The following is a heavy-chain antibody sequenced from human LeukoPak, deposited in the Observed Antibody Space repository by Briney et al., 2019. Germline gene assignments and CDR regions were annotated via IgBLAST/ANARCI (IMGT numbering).Heavy chain of an antibody. CDR1: GGSISSGGYY. V-gene: IGHV4-31*03. D-gene: IGHD3-22*01. J-gene: IGHJ4*02. CDR3: ARQRSYTSGYFFYDY. CDR2: IYYSGST. Sequence: PSETLSLTCTVSGGSISSGGYYWSWIRQHPGKGLEWIGYIYYSGSTYYNPSLKSRVTMSVDTPKNQFSLKLSSVTAADTAVYYCARQRSYTSGYFFYDYWGQGTLVTVSS.